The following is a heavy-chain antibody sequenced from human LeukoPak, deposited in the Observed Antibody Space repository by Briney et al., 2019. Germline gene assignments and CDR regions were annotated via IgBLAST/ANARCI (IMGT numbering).Heavy chain of an antibody. Sequence: GGSLRLSCAASGFTFSNYRMSWVRQAPGKGLEWVANIKQDGSEKYYVDSVKGRFTISRDNAKNSLYLQMNSLRAEDTAVYYCARDILGWLVDYWGQGTLVTVSS. CDR1: GFTFSNYR. D-gene: IGHD6-19*01. CDR2: IKQDGSEK. V-gene: IGHV3-7*01. CDR3: ARDILGWLVDY. J-gene: IGHJ4*02.